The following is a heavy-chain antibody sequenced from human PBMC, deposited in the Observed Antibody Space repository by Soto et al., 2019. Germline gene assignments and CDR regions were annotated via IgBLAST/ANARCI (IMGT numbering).Heavy chain of an antibody. CDR3: EHRPYGDYPIDY. V-gene: IGHV2-5*02. D-gene: IGHD4-17*01. Sequence: QITLKESGPTLVKPTQTLTLTCTFSGFSLNTSGVGVGWIRQPPGKALEGLALIYWDDDKRYSPSLKSRLPITKDTSKNQVVLTMTNMDPVDTGTYYCEHRPYGDYPIDYWGQGTLVTVSS. CDR2: IYWDDDK. CDR1: GFSLNTSGVG. J-gene: IGHJ4*02.